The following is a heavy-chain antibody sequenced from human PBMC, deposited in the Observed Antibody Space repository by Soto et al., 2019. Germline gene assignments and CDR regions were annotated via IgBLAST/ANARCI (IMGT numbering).Heavy chain of an antibody. J-gene: IGHJ4*02. CDR2: IWYDGSNK. Sequence: QVQLVESGGGVVQPGRSLRLSCAASGFTFSSYGMHWVRQAPGKGLEWVAVIWYDGSNKYYADSVKGRFTISRDNSKNTLYLQMNSLRADDTAVYYCARARDGGYVLYYFDYWGQGTLVTVSS. V-gene: IGHV3-33*01. CDR1: GFTFSSYG. D-gene: IGHD5-12*01. CDR3: ARARDGGYVLYYFDY.